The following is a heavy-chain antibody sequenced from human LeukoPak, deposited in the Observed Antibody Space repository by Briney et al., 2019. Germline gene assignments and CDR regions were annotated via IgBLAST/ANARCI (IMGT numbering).Heavy chain of an antibody. CDR2: INHSGST. V-gene: IGHV4-34*01. CDR3: ARGGSVAGMFYYYYGMDV. CDR1: GGSFSGYY. Sequence: SETLSPTCAVYGGSFSGYYWSWNRQPPGKGLEWIGEINHSGSTNYNPSLKSRVTISVDTSKNQFSLKLSSVTAADTAVYYCARGGSVAGMFYYYYGMDVWGQGTTVTVSS. D-gene: IGHD6-19*01. J-gene: IGHJ6*02.